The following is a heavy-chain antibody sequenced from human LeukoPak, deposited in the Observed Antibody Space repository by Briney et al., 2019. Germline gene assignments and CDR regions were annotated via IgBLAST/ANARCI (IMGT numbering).Heavy chain of an antibody. CDR3: ASSYYYGSGSYYPPPPFDY. CDR1: GYSFTSYW. CDR2: IYPGDSDT. V-gene: IGHV5-51*01. D-gene: IGHD3-10*01. J-gene: IGHJ4*02. Sequence: GVSLKISCKGSGYSFTSYWIGWVRQMPGKGLEWMGIIYPGDSDTRYSPSFQGQVTISADKSISTAYLQWSSLKASDTAMYYCASSYYYGSGSYYPPPPFDYWGQGTLVTVSS.